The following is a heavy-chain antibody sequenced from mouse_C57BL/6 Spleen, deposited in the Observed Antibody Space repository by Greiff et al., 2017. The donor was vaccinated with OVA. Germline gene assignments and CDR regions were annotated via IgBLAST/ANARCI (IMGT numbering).Heavy chain of an antibody. D-gene: IGHD1-1*01. CDR2: IYPGSGST. CDR3: ARSLDYGGAMDY. CDR1: GYTFTSYW. Sequence: QVQLKQPGAELVKPGASVKMSCKASGYTFTSYWITWVKQRPGQGLEWIGDIYPGSGSTNYNEKFKSKATLTVDPSSSTAYMQLSSLTSEDSAVYYCARSLDYGGAMDYWGQGTSVTVSS. V-gene: IGHV1-55*01. J-gene: IGHJ4*01.